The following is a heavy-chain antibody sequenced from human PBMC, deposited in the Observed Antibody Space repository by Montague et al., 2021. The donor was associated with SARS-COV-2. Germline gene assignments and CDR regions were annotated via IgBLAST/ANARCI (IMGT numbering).Heavy chain of an antibody. CDR3: ARDWYCRGGRCHNTFDI. J-gene: IGHJ3*02. V-gene: IGHV1-18*01. CDR2: ISTYDYKT. Sequence: SVKVSCKASGYIFSGYSISWVRQAPGHGLEWMGWISTYDYKTNYAQMVQGRVTVTTDTSTSTVYMELRSLRSDDTAVYYCARDWYCRGGRCHNTFDIWGQGTLVTVSS. CDR1: GYIFSGYS. D-gene: IGHD2-15*01.